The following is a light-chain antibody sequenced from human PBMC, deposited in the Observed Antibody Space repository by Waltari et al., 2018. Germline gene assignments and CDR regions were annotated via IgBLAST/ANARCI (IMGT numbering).Light chain of an antibody. CDR1: QSVSRA. J-gene: IGKJ1*01. CDR2: CAS. Sequence: EIVLTQSPGTLSLSLGDRATVSCRASQSVSRALAWYQQNPGKAPRLLIYCASTRATGIPDRFSGSGSGTDFSLTISRLEPDDFAVYYCQHYLRLPVTFGQGTTVEI. V-gene: IGKV3-20*01. CDR3: QHYLRLPVT.